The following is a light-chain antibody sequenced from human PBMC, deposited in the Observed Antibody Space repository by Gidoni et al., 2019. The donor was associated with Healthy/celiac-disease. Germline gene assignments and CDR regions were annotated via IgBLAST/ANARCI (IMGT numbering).Light chain of an antibody. Sequence: QSALTQPPSASGSPGQSVTISCTGTSSDVGGYNYVSWYQQHPGKAPKLMIYEVSKRPSVVPDRFSGSKSGNTASLTVSGLQAEDEADYHCSSYAGINNLVFGTGTKVTVL. CDR1: SSDVGGYNY. CDR3: SSYAGINNLV. CDR2: EVS. J-gene: IGLJ1*01. V-gene: IGLV2-8*01.